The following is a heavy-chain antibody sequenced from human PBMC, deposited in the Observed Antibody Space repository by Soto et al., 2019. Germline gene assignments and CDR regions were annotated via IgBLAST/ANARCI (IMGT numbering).Heavy chain of an antibody. Sequence: PGGSLRRSCSASGFTFSSYAMHWVRQAPCKGLEWVAVISYDGSNKYYADSVKGRFTISRDNSKNTLYLQMNSLRAEDTAVYYCAREPLSITMIVVVTTGYFDYWGQGTLVTVSS. CDR3: AREPLSITMIVVVTTGYFDY. CDR2: ISYDGSNK. V-gene: IGHV3-30-3*01. D-gene: IGHD3-22*01. CDR1: GFTFSSYA. J-gene: IGHJ4*02.